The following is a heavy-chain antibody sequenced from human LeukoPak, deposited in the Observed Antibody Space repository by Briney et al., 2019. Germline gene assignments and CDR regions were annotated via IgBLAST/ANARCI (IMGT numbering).Heavy chain of an antibody. CDR1: GFTVSSND. CDR3: ARVVDHDYGDYYLDY. Sequence: GGSLRLSCAASGFTVSSNDMSWVRQAPGKGLECISVIYSGGSIDYADSVKGRLTISRDNSKNTLCLQMNSLRAEDTAVYYCARVVDHDYGDYYLDYWGQGTLVTVSS. D-gene: IGHD4-17*01. CDR2: IYSGGSI. J-gene: IGHJ4*02. V-gene: IGHV3-53*01.